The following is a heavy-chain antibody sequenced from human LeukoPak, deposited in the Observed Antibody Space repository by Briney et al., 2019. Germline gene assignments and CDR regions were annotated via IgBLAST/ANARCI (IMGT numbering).Heavy chain of an antibody. CDR1: GXSVSSGGYY. J-gene: IGHJ4*02. V-gene: IGHV4-31*03. CDR2: ISDRGRT. Sequence: KPSETLSLTCTVSGXSVSSGGYYWSWIRQHPQKGLEWIGYISDRGRTYYNPSLMSRLTISVDTSKNQFSLRLTSVTAADTAVYYCARASRLGQLSLGYWGQGTLVTVSS. D-gene: IGHD3-16*01. CDR3: ARASRLGQLSLGY.